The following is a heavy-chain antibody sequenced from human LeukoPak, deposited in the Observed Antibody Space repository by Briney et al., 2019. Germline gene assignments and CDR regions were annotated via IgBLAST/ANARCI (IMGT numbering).Heavy chain of an antibody. Sequence: GGSLRLSCAASGFTFSSYAMHWVRQAPGKGLEWVAVISYDGSNKYYADSVKGRFTISRDNSKNTLYLQMNSLRAEDTAAYYCARDRRRGYSYGTIFDYWGQGTLVTVSS. CDR2: ISYDGSNK. CDR1: GFTFSSYA. J-gene: IGHJ4*02. D-gene: IGHD5-18*01. V-gene: IGHV3-30-3*01. CDR3: ARDRRRGYSYGTIFDY.